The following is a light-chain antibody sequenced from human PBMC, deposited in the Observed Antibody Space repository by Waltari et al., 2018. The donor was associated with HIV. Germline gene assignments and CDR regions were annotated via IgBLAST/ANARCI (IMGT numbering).Light chain of an antibody. CDR3: AAWDDSLSGYV. J-gene: IGLJ1*01. Sequence: QSVLTQPPSASGTPGQRVTISCSGSSSNIGSNYGYWYQQLPGTAPKLLIYRNNQWPSGLPDRFSGSKSGTSASLAISGLRSEDEADYYCAAWDDSLSGYVFGTGTKVTVL. CDR1: SSNIGSNY. CDR2: RNN. V-gene: IGLV1-47*01.